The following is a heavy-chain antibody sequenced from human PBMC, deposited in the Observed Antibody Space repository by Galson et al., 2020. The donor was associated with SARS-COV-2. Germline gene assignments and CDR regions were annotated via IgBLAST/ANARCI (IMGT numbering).Heavy chain of an antibody. Sequence: QLGESLKISCAASGFTFSSYGMHWVRQAPGKGLEWVAVISYDGSNKYYADSVKGRFTISRDNSKNTLYLQMNSLRAEDTAVYYCAKGGWYSSSWLGDYWGQGTLVTVSS. V-gene: IGHV3-30*18. CDR3: AKGGWYSSSWLGDY. D-gene: IGHD6-13*01. CDR2: ISYDGSNK. CDR1: GFTFSSYG. J-gene: IGHJ4*02.